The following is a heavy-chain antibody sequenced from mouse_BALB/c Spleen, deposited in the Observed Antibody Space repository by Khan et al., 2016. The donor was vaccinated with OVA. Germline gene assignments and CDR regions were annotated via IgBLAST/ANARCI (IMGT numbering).Heavy chain of an antibody. CDR1: GYSITSGYV. CDR3: DRTARIKN. CDR2: ISYSGST. D-gene: IGHD1-2*01. J-gene: IGHJ2*01. Sequence: EVQLQESGPGLVKPSQSLSLTCTVTGYSITSGYVWYWIRPFPGNKLEWMGYISYSGSTNYNPSLKSRISITRDTSKNQFFLQLNSVTTEDTATYYCDRTARIKNWGQGTTLTVSS. V-gene: IGHV3-2*02.